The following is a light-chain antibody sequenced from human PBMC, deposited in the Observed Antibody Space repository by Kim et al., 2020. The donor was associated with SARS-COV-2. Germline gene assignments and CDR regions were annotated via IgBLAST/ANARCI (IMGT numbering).Light chain of an antibody. CDR1: SSNNGCYY. CDR2: RSN. Sequence: ELTQPPSASVTPGQRVTISCSGASSNNGCYYVNWYQQLPRTAPKLLIYRSNQRPSGVPDRFSGSKSGTSDSLTITGLRSEDEAAYYCAAWDDSLSGPVFGGGTKLTVL. V-gene: IGLV1-47*01. J-gene: IGLJ3*02. CDR3: AAWDDSLSGPV.